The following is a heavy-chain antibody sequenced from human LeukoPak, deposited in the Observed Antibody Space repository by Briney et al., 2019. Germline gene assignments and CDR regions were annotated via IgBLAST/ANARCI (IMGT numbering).Heavy chain of an antibody. V-gene: IGHV3-74*01. D-gene: IGHD6-6*01. J-gene: IGHJ3*02. CDR3: AREFEYSSSSAFDI. CDR2: IYTDGTTK. Sequence: GGSLRLSCAASGFAFSRYWMHWIRQAPGKGLVWVSAIYTDGTTKRYADSVKGRFTISRDNAKNSLYLQMNSLRAEDTAVYYCAREFEYSSSSAFDIWGQGTMVTVSS. CDR1: GFAFSRYW.